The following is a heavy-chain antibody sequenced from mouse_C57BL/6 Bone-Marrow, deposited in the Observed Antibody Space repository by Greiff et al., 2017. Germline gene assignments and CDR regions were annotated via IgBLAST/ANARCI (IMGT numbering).Heavy chain of an antibody. J-gene: IGHJ4*01. CDR3: TRGYYGSRRGAMDY. V-gene: IGHV1-5*01. CDR1: GYTFTSYW. CDR2: IYPGNSDT. Sequence: EVKLVESGTVLARPGASVKMSCKTSGYTFTSYWMHWVKQRPGQGLEWIGAIYPGNSDTSYNQKFKGKAKLTAVTSASTAYMELSSLTNEDSAVYYCTRGYYGSRRGAMDYWGQGTSVTVSS. D-gene: IGHD1-1*01.